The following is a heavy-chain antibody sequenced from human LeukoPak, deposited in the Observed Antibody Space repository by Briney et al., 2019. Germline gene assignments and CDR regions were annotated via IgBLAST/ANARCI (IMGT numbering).Heavy chain of an antibody. CDR3: ASLECSATRCFGNFDY. V-gene: IGHV1-2*02. CDR2: INPSSGGT. Sequence: ASVKVSCKASGLTFSNYGITWVRQAPGQGLEWMGWINPSSGGTNYAQNLQGRVTMTRDTSISTAYMELSSLRSDDRAVYYCASLECSATRCFGNFDYWGQGTLVTVSS. D-gene: IGHD2-2*01. CDR1: GLTFSNYG. J-gene: IGHJ4*02.